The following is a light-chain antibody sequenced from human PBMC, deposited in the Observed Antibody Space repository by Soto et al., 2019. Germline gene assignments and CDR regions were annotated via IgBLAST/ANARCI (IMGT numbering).Light chain of an antibody. Sequence: QSVLTQPPSVSAAPGQRVTISCSGSSSNIGSNYVSWYQQLPGTAPKLLIYDNYKRPSGIPDRFSGSTSGTSATLAIAGLQTGDEADYYCDSWDNSLSVVXXGGGTXLTVL. J-gene: IGLJ2*01. CDR3: DSWDNSLSVVX. CDR1: SSNIGSNY. V-gene: IGLV1-51*01. CDR2: DNY.